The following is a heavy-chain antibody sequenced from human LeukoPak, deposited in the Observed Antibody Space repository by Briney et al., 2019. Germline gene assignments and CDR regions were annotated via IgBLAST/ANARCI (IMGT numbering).Heavy chain of an antibody. CDR2: IAYDGSNE. V-gene: IGHV3-30*04. J-gene: IGHJ4*02. D-gene: IGHD3-3*01. CDR3: ARPSGSVTIFGVVDYFDY. Sequence: GGSLRLFYVVSGFNFNNYGINWVRQAPGKGLDWVASIAYDGSNENYAESVKGRFTISRDNSKNTLYLQLSSRTAEDTAVYYCARPSGSVTIFGVVDYFDYWGQGSLVTVSS. CDR1: GFNFNNYG.